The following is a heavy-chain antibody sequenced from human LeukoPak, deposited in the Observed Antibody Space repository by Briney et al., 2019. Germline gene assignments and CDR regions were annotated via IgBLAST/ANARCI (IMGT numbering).Heavy chain of an antibody. CDR2: ISGSGGST. J-gene: IGHJ6*03. CDR1: GFTFSSYA. V-gene: IGHV3-23*01. D-gene: IGHD3-22*01. CDR3: ANCYDSSGYYYYSYYYYMGV. Sequence: PGGSLRLSCAASGFTFSSYAMSWVRQAPGKGLEWVSAISGSGGSTYYADSVKGRFTISRDNSKNTLYLQMNSLRAEDTAVYYCANCYDSSGYYYYSYYYYMGVWGKGTTVTVSS.